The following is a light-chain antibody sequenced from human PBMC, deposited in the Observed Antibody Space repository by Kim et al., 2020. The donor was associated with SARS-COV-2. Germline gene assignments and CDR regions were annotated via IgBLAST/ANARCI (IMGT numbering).Light chain of an antibody. CDR3: MQALQPPLT. CDR1: QSLLHSNGYNY. J-gene: IGKJ4*01. CDR2: LGF. Sequence: DIVMTQSLLSLPVTPGEPASISCRFSQSLLHSNGYNYLDWYLQKPGQSAQLLVYLGFNLAGGVPDRFSGSGSGTDFTLKISIVEAKDVGVYYCMQALQPPLTFGGGTKLDIK. V-gene: IGKV2-28*01.